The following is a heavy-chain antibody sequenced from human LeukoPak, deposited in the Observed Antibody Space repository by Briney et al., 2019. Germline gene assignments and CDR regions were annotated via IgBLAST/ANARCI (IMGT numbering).Heavy chain of an antibody. CDR3: ARDGLRLGELSSYPFDY. D-gene: IGHD3-16*02. V-gene: IGHV4-39*07. CDR2: IYYSGST. J-gene: IGHJ4*02. CDR1: GGSISSSSYY. Sequence: SETLSLTCTVSGGSISSSSYYWGWIRQPPGKGLEWIGSIYYSGSTYYNPSLKSRVTISVDTSKNQFSLKLSSVTAADTAVYYCARDGLRLGELSSYPFDYWGQGTLVTVSS.